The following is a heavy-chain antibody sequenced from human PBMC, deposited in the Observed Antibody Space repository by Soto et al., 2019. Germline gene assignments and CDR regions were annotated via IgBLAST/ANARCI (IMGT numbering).Heavy chain of an antibody. V-gene: IGHV3-53*02. CDR1: GFTVSSNY. Sequence: EVQLVETGGGLIQPGGSLRLSCAASGFTVSSNYMSWVRQAPGKGLEWVSVIDSGGSTYYADSVKGRFTISRDNSKNTLYLQMNSLGAEDTAVYYCAVWELRIDAFDIWGQGTMVTVSS. CDR2: IDSGGST. CDR3: AVWELRIDAFDI. J-gene: IGHJ3*02. D-gene: IGHD1-26*01.